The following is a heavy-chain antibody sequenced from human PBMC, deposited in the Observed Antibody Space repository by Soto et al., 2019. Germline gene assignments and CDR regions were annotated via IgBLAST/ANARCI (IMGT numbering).Heavy chain of an antibody. V-gene: IGHV1-69*13. D-gene: IGHD6-13*01. CDR3: ARGGIAAAGTFDY. CDR2: IIPIFGTA. Sequence: SVKVSCKASGGTFSSYAISWVRQAPGQGLEWMGGIIPIFGTANYAQKFQGRVTITADESTSTAYMELSSLRSEDTAVYYCARGGIAAAGTFDYWGQGPLVTVSS. CDR1: GGTFSSYA. J-gene: IGHJ4*02.